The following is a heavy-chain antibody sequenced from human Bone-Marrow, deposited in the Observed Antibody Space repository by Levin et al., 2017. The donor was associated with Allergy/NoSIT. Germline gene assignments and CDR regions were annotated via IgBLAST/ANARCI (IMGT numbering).Heavy chain of an antibody. J-gene: IGHJ4*02. V-gene: IGHV1-18*01. CDR2: ISVYNGDT. Sequence: GESLKISCKASGYTFNSYGITWVRQAPGQGLDWMGWISVYNGDTNSAQNFQGRITMTTDTSTSTAYMELRSLRSDDTAVYYCARMGGYCSAGICQDYFDYWGQGTLVTVSS. CDR3: ARMGGYCSAGICQDYFDY. D-gene: IGHD2-15*01. CDR1: GYTFNSYG.